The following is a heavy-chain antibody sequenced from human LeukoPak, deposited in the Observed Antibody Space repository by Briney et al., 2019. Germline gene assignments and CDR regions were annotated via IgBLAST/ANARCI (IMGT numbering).Heavy chain of an antibody. CDR3: AKVIRSSGWYVDS. Sequence: PGRSLRLSCAASGFTFSSYAMHWVRQAPGKGLEWVAVISYDGSNKYYADSVKGRFTISRDNSKNTLYLQMNSLRAEDTAVYYCAKVIRSSGWYVDSWGQGTLVTVSS. J-gene: IGHJ4*02. CDR2: ISYDGSNK. D-gene: IGHD6-19*01. CDR1: GFTFSSYA. V-gene: IGHV3-30-3*01.